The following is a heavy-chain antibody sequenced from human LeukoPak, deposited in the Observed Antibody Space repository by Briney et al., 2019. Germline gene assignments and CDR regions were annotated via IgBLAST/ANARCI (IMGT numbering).Heavy chain of an antibody. V-gene: IGHV4-61*02. CDR3: ARTGYSSSYYKFRFDY. CDR2: IYTSGST. Sequence: SETLSLTCTVSGGSISSGSYYWSWIRQPAGKGLEWIGRIYTSGSTNYNPSLKSRVTISVDTSKNQFSLKMSSVTAADTAVYYCARTGYSSSYYKFRFDYWGQGTLVTVSS. D-gene: IGHD6-13*01. CDR1: GGSISSGSYY. J-gene: IGHJ4*02.